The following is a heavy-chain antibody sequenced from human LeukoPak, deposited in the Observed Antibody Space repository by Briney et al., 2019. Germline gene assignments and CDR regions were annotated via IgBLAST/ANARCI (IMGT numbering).Heavy chain of an antibody. J-gene: IGHJ4*02. Sequence: GGSLRLSCAASGFTFSSYWMHWVRQAPGKGLVWVSRINSDGSSTSYADSVKGRFTISRDNAKNTLYLQMNSLRAEDTAVYYCARDPLGYCSSTSCYTGYFDYWGQGTLLTVSS. CDR2: INSDGSST. CDR3: ARDPLGYCSSTSCYTGYFDY. D-gene: IGHD2-2*02. CDR1: GFTFSSYW. V-gene: IGHV3-74*01.